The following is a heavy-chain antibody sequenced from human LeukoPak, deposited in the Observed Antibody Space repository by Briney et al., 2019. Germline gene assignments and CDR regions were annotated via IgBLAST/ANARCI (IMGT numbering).Heavy chain of an antibody. V-gene: IGHV3-7*01. CDR2: IKQDGSEK. CDR3: ARDKRRDYFDY. Sequence: WGSLRLSCAASGFTFSSYWMSWVRQAPGKGLEWVANIKQDGSEKYYVDSVKGRFTISRDSAKNSLYLQMNSLRAEDTAVYYCARDKRRDYFDYWGQGTLVTVSS. CDR1: GFTFSSYW. J-gene: IGHJ4*02. D-gene: IGHD5-24*01.